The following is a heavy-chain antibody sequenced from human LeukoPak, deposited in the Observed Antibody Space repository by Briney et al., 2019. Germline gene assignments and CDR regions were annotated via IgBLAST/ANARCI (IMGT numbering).Heavy chain of an antibody. V-gene: IGHV3-48*01. CDR3: ARETHDYGDY. CDR1: GFTFSSYS. CDR2: ISSNSSTI. Sequence: GGSLRLSCAASGFTFSSYSMNWVRQAPGKGLEWVSYISSNSSTIYYADSVKGRFTISRDNAKNSLYLQMNSLRAEDTAVYYCARETHDYGDYWGQGTLVTVSS. J-gene: IGHJ4*02.